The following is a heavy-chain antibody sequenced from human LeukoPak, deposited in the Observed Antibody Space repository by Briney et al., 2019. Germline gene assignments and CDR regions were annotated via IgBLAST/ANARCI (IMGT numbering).Heavy chain of an antibody. CDR3: ARAAEYYYDSSGYSVSGFDY. CDR1: GGSISSYS. CDR2: IYYSGST. D-gene: IGHD3-22*01. Sequence: SETLSLTCTVSGGSISSYSWSWIRQPPGKGLEWIGYIYYSGSTYYNPSLKSRVTISVDTSKNQFSLKLSSVTAADTAVYYCARAAEYYYDSSGYSVSGFDYWGQGALVTVSS. V-gene: IGHV4-59*12. J-gene: IGHJ4*02.